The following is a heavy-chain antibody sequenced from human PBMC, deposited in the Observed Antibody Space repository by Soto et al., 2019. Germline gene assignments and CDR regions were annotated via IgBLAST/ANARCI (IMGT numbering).Heavy chain of an antibody. CDR1: CGSISSHS. CDR2: INHSGST. D-gene: IGHD2-8*01. Sequence: SETLPLTCTVSCGSISSHSWSWIRQPPGKGLEWIGEINHSGSTNYNPSLKSRVTISVDTSKNQFSLKLSSVTAADTAVYYCARGSSMVYAVALPRTLDYWGQGTLVTVS. V-gene: IGHV4-34*01. J-gene: IGHJ4*02. CDR3: ARGSSMVYAVALPRTLDY.